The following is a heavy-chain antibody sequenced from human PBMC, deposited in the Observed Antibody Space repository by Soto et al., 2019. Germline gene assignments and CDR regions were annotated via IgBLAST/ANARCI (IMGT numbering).Heavy chain of an antibody. J-gene: IGHJ4*02. D-gene: IGHD4-17*01. CDR2: ISGSGGST. Sequence: GGSLRLSCAASGFTFSSYAMSWVRQAPGKGLEWVSAISGSGGSTYYADSVKGRFTISRDNSKNTLYLQMNSLRAEDTAVYYCAKDRVYGGNSNYFDYWGQGTLVTVSS. V-gene: IGHV3-23*01. CDR3: AKDRVYGGNSNYFDY. CDR1: GFTFSSYA.